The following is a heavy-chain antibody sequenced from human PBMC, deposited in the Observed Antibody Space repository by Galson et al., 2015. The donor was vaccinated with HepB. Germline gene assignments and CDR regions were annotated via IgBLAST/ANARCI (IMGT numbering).Heavy chain of an antibody. J-gene: IGHJ4*02. V-gene: IGHV3-15*01. CDR1: GFTLSNVW. CDR2: IKTKIDGGTT. CDR3: TTMGPPNYYYDSSADDY. D-gene: IGHD3-22*01. Sequence: SLRLSCAASGFTLSNVWMSWVRQAPGKGLEWVGRIKTKIDGGTTDYAAPVKGRFTISRDDSKNTVSLQMNSLKTEDTAVYYCTTMGPPNYYYDSSADDYWGQGTLVTVS.